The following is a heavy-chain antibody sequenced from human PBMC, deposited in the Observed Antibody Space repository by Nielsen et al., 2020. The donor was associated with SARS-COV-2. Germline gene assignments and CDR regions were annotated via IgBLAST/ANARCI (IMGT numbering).Heavy chain of an antibody. J-gene: IGHJ4*02. Sequence: GSLRLSCAVYGGSFSDYHWTWIRQPPGKGLEWIGEISRSGGTNYNPSLQSRVTISVDTSKNQFSLKLSSVTAADTAVYYCARPKRAAAGNSYFDYWGQGTLVTVSS. CDR2: ISRSGGT. D-gene: IGHD6-13*01. CDR3: ARPKRAAAGNSYFDY. V-gene: IGHV4-34*01. CDR1: GGSFSDYH.